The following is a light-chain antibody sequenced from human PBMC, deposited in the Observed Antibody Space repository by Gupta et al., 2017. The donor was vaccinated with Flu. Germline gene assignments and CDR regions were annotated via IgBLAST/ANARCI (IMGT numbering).Light chain of an antibody. J-gene: IGLJ3*02. Sequence: QGKTTRSTCSGDTFQRKYASWKQQRPGQACILLIYKDAERAAGVPERFSGSSSGTTVTLTISGGQEEDEADYYCHSTGNGDDWVFGGGTKLTVL. V-gene: IGLV3-25*03. CDR2: KDA. CDR3: HSTGNGDDWV. CDR1: TFQRKY.